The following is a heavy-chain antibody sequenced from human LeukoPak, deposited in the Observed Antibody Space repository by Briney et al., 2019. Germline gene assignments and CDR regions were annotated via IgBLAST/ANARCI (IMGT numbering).Heavy chain of an antibody. V-gene: IGHV3-7*01. Sequence: GGSLRLSCAASGFTFSNDWMSWVRQAPGKGLEWVANIKQDGSEKYYVDSVKGRFTISRDNAKNSLYLQMNSLRAEDTAVYYCARRRAGGFDYWGQGTLVTVSS. J-gene: IGHJ4*02. CDR2: IKQDGSEK. CDR3: ARRRAGGFDY. D-gene: IGHD5-24*01. CDR1: GFTFSNDW.